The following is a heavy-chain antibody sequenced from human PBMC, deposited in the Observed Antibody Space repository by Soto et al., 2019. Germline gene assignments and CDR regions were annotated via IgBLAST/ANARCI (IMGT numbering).Heavy chain of an antibody. V-gene: IGHV1-18*01. CDR2: ISPYNRNT. Sequence: ASVKVSCKASGYPFSSVGISGVRQAPGQGLEWMGWISPYNRNTYYAQRLQGRVTMTTDTSTSTAYMELRSLRSDDTAMYFCARDLDGSGNYYTDYWGQGTLVTVSS. J-gene: IGHJ4*02. CDR1: GYPFSSVG. CDR3: ARDLDGSGNYYTDY. D-gene: IGHD3-10*01.